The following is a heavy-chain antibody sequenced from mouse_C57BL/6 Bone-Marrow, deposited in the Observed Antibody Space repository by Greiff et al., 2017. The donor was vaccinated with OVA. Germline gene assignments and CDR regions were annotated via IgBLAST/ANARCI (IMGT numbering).Heavy chain of an antibody. CDR3: ARSNHGNSWFAY. V-gene: IGHV1-64*01. CDR1: GYTFTSYW. CDR2: IHPNSGST. Sequence: QVQLQQPGAELVKPGASVKLSCKASGYTFTSYWMHWVKQRPGQGLEWIGMIHPNSGSTNYNEKFKSKATLTVDKSSSTAYMQLSSLTSEDSAVYYCARSNHGNSWFAYWGQGTLVTVSA. D-gene: IGHD2-1*01. J-gene: IGHJ3*01.